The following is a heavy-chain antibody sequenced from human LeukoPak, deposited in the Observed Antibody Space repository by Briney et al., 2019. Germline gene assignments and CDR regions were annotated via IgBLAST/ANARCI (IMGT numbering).Heavy chain of an antibody. CDR2: IIPIVGIA. Sequence: GASVKVSCKASGGTFSSYAISWVRQAPGQGLEWMGGIIPIVGIANYAQKMQGGVTITADKSPRTAYMELSSLRSEDTAVYYCARVYYDSSGYGEFSYYGMDVWGQGTTVTVSS. V-gene: IGHV1-69*10. J-gene: IGHJ6*02. CDR1: GGTFSSYA. CDR3: ARVYYDSSGYGEFSYYGMDV. D-gene: IGHD3-22*01.